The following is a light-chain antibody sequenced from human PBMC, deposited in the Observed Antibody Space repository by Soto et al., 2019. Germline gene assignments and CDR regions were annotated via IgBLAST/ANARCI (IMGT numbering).Light chain of an antibody. Sequence: EIVMTQSPATLSVSPGERATLSCRASQSVSSNLAWYQQKPGHAPRLLIYGASTRAPYIPARFNGSGSGTEFTLTISSLQSEDFAVYYCQQYNNWPPNTFGQGTKLEIK. CDR1: QSVSSN. CDR2: GAS. J-gene: IGKJ2*01. V-gene: IGKV3-15*01. CDR3: QQYNNWPPNT.